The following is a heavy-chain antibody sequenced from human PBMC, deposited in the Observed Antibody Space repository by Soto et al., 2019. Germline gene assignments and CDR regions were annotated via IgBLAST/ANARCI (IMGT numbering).Heavy chain of an antibody. CDR3: AKDLPGELLLGY. J-gene: IGHJ4*02. V-gene: IGHV3-30*18. D-gene: IGHD1-26*01. CDR2: ISYDGSNK. Sequence: GGSLRLSCAASGFTFSSYGMHWVRQAPGKGLEWVAVISYDGSNKYYADSVKGRFTISRDNSKNTLYLQMNSLRAEDTAVYYCAKDLPGELLLGYWGQGTLVTVSS. CDR1: GFTFSSYG.